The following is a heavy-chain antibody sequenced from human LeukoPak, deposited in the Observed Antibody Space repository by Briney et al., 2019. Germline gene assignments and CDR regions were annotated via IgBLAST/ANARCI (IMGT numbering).Heavy chain of an antibody. V-gene: IGHV3-30*02. Sequence: GGSLRLSCGGSGFTFSNYGMLWVCQAPGKGLEWVAFIRYDGNNKLYANSMKGRFTISRDNSKNTLYLHINSLRAEDTAVYYCVKDNPLDYWGQGTLVIVSS. J-gene: IGHJ4*02. D-gene: IGHD1-14*01. CDR2: IRYDGNNK. CDR1: GFTFSNYG. CDR3: VKDNPLDY.